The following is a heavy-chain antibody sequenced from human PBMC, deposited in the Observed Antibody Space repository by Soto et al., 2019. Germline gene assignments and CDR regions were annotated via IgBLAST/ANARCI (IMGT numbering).Heavy chain of an antibody. CDR1: GYTFTSYD. Sequence: QVQLVQSGAEVKKPGASVKVSCKASGYTFTSYDINWVRQATGQGLEWMGWMNPNSGNTGYAQKFQGRVTMTRNTAIRTAYMELSSLRSEDTAVYYCARLHSIAAAALYYYGMDVWGQGTTVTVSS. V-gene: IGHV1-8*01. J-gene: IGHJ6*02. D-gene: IGHD6-13*01. CDR3: ARLHSIAAAALYYYGMDV. CDR2: MNPNSGNT.